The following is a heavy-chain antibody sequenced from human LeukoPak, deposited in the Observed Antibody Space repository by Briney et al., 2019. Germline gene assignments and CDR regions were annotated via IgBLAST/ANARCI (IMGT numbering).Heavy chain of an antibody. CDR2: IYYSGST. CDR3: ARSPSYGDSLDY. CDR1: GGSISSYY. Sequence: PSETLSLTCTASGGSISSYYWSWIRQPPGKGLEWIGYIYYSGSTNYNPSLKSRVTISVDTSKNQFSLKLSSVTAADTAVYSCARSPSYGDSLDYWGQGTLVTVSS. V-gene: IGHV4-59*01. J-gene: IGHJ4*02. D-gene: IGHD4-17*01.